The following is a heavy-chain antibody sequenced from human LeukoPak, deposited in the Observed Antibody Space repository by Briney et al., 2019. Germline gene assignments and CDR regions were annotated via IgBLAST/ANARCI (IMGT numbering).Heavy chain of an antibody. Sequence: GGSLRLSCAASRFTFSTYSMNWVRQAPGKGLEWVSSISSGSSYIYYADSVKGRFTISRDNAKNSLYLQMNSLRAEDTAVYYCVRWIASGSGIYWYFDVWGRGTLVTVSS. J-gene: IGHJ2*01. CDR3: VRWIASGSGIYWYFDV. V-gene: IGHV3-21*01. CDR1: RFTFSTYS. CDR2: ISSGSSYI. D-gene: IGHD1-26*01.